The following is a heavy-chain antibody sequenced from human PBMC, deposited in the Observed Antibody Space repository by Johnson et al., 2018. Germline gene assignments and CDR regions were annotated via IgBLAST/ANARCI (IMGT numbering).Heavy chain of an antibody. CDR1: GFTFDDYA. Sequence: VQLVESGGGLVQPGRSLRLSCAASGFTFDDYAMHWVRPAPGKGLEWVSGISWNSGSIGYADSVKGRFTISRDNDKNSLYLQMTSLRAADTALSYCAKGGSSNDFWSGYYTGDYYYGMDVWGQGTTVTVAS. CDR3: AKGGSSNDFWSGYYTGDYYYGMDV. V-gene: IGHV3-9*01. CDR2: ISWNSGSI. J-gene: IGHJ6*02. D-gene: IGHD3-3*01.